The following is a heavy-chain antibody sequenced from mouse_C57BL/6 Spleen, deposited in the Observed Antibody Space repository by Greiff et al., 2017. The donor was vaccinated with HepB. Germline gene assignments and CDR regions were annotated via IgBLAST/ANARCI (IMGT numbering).Heavy chain of an antibody. D-gene: IGHD2-1*01. CDR1: GYTFTSYW. CDR2: IDPSDSET. J-gene: IGHJ1*03. Sequence: QVQLQQPGAELVRPGSSVKLSCKASGYTFTSYWMHWVKQRPIQGLEWIGNIDPSDSETHYNQKFKDKATLTVDKSSSTAYMQLSSLTSEDSAVYYCARRYGNYVYFDVWGTGTTVTVSS. V-gene: IGHV1-52*01. CDR3: ARRYGNYVYFDV.